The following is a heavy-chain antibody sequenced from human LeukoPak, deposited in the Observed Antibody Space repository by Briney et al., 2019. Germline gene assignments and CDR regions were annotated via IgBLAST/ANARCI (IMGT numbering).Heavy chain of an antibody. V-gene: IGHV3-74*01. J-gene: IGHJ4*02. CDR1: GFTFSSYW. CDR2: INSDGSST. Sequence: GGSLRLSCAASGFTFSSYWMHWVRQAPGKGLVWVSRINSDGSSTSYADSVKGRFTISRDNSKNTLYLQMNSLRAEDTAIYYCARGFSDSSGVFDYWGQGTQVIVSS. D-gene: IGHD3-22*01. CDR3: ARGFSDSSGVFDY.